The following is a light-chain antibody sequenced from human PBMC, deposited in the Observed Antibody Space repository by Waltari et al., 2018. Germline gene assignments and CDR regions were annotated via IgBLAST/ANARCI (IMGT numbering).Light chain of an antibody. Sequence: EIVMTQSPATLSVSPGERATLSCRASQSVSSNLAWYQQKPGQAPSLLIYGASTRATGIPARFSGSGSGTEFTLTISSMQSEDFAVYYCQQYNNWPPVTFGGGTKVEIK. CDR2: GAS. J-gene: IGKJ4*01. CDR3: QQYNNWPPVT. V-gene: IGKV3-15*01. CDR1: QSVSSN.